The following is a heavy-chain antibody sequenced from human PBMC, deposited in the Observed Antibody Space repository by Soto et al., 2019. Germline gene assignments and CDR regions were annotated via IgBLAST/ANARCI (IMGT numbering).Heavy chain of an antibody. Sequence: SETLSLTCAVYGGSFSGYYWSWIRQPPGKGLEWIGEINHSGSTNYNPSLKSRVTISVYTSKNQFSLKLSSVTAADTAVYYCAREYYYDSSGYYWYFDLWGRGTLVTVSS. D-gene: IGHD3-22*01. CDR3: AREYYYDSSGYYWYFDL. CDR2: INHSGST. J-gene: IGHJ2*01. V-gene: IGHV4-34*01. CDR1: GGSFSGYY.